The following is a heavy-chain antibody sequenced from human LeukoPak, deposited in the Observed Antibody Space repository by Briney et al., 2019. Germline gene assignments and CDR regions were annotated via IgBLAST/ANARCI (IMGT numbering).Heavy chain of an antibody. V-gene: IGHV4-39*07. CDR1: GGSINTYY. CDR2: IYYSGST. J-gene: IGHJ4*02. CDR3: ARGGTY. Sequence: SETLSLTCTVSGGSINTYYWSWIRQPPGKGLEWIGSIYYSGSTYYNPSLKSRVTISVDTSKNQFSLKLSSVTAADTAVYYCARGGTYWGQGTLVTVSS.